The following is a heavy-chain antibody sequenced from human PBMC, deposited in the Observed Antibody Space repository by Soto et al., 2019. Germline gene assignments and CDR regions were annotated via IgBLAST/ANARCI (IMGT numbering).Heavy chain of an antibody. CDR3: ARSPGIAVADY. D-gene: IGHD6-19*01. CDR1: GYTFTSYA. V-gene: IGHV1-3*01. J-gene: IGHJ4*02. Sequence: ASVKVSCKASGYTFTSYAMHWVRQAPGQGLEWMGWINAGNGNTKYSQKFQGRVTITRDTSASTAYMELSSLRSEDTAVYHCARSPGIAVADYWGQGTLVTVSS. CDR2: INAGNGNT.